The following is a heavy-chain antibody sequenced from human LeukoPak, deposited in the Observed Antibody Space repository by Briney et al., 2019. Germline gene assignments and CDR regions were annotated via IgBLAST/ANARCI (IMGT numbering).Heavy chain of an antibody. CDR3: ARESIVVVPAARIFDY. Sequence: ASVKVSCKASGYTFTSYYMHWVRQAPGQGLEWMGIINPSGGSTSYAQKFQGRVTMTRDTSTSTVYMELSSLRSEDTAVYYCARESIVVVPAARIFDYWGQGTLVTVSS. CDR2: INPSGGST. D-gene: IGHD2-2*01. CDR1: GYTFTSYY. J-gene: IGHJ4*02. V-gene: IGHV1-46*01.